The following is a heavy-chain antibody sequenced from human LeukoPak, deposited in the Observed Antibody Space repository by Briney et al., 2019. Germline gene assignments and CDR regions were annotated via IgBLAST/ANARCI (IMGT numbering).Heavy chain of an antibody. CDR3: ARFNWGFD. CDR1: GLSFSDYY. J-gene: IGHJ3*01. V-gene: IGHV3-11*06. CDR2: ISGSGDYT. Sequence: GGSLRLSCAASGLSFSDYYMTWIRQAPGRGLEWVSYISGSGDYTNYADSVKGRFTISRDNAKKSLFLQMSSLSAEDTAVYYCARFNWGFDWGQGTVVIVSS. D-gene: IGHD7-27*01.